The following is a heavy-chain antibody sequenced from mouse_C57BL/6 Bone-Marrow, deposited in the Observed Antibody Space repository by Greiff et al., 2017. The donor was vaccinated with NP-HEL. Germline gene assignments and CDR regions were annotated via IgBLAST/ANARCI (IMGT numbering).Heavy chain of an antibody. J-gene: IGHJ3*01. Sequence: VQLQQPGAELVKPGASVKLSCKASGYTFTSYWMHWVTQRPGRGLEWIGRIDPNSGGTKYNEQFQSTATLPVDKPSSTAYMQLSSLTAEDAAGYYCARCKGRHWDWLAYWGQGTLVTVSA. CDR1: GYTFTSYW. CDR2: IDPNSGGT. CDR3: ARCKGRHWDWLAY. V-gene: IGHV1-72*01. D-gene: IGHD4-1*01.